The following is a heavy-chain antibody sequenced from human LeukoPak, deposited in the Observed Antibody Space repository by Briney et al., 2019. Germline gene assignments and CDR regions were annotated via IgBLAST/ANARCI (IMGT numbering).Heavy chain of an antibody. CDR2: IYTSGST. V-gene: IGHV4-4*07. J-gene: IGHJ6*03. Sequence: PSETLSLTCTVSGGSISSYYWSWIRQPAGKGLEWIGRIYTSGSTNYNPSLKSRVTMSVDTSKNQFSLKLSSVTAADTAVYYCAITGYQTASIAARPGYYYMDIWGKGTTVTVSS. CDR3: AITGYQTASIAARPGYYYMDI. CDR1: GGSISSYY. D-gene: IGHD6-6*01.